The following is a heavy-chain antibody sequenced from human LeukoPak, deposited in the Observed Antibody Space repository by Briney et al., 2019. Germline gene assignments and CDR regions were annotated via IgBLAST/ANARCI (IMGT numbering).Heavy chain of an antibody. CDR3: ARVAPIWFGESPLDY. Sequence: GGSLRLSCAVSGFTVSSAYMSWVRQAPGKGLEWVSVIYSGGSTYYADSVKGRFTISRDNSKNTLYLQMNSLRAEDTAVYYCARVAPIWFGESPLDYWGQGTLVTVSS. CDR2: IYSGGST. J-gene: IGHJ4*02. V-gene: IGHV3-53*01. CDR1: GFTVSSAY. D-gene: IGHD3-10*01.